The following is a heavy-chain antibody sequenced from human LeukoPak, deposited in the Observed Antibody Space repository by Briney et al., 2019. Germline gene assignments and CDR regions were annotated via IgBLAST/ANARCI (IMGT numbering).Heavy chain of an antibody. Sequence: SETLSLTCTVSGGSISSYYWSWIRQPPGKGLEWIGYIYYSGSTNYNPSLKSRVTISVDTSKNQFSLKLSSVTAADTAVYYCARGGNAYYYGSGSYYNNYYYGMDVWGQGTMVTVSS. V-gene: IGHV4-59*01. CDR3: ARGGNAYYYGSGSYYNNYYYGMDV. D-gene: IGHD3-10*01. J-gene: IGHJ6*02. CDR2: IYYSGST. CDR1: GGSISSYY.